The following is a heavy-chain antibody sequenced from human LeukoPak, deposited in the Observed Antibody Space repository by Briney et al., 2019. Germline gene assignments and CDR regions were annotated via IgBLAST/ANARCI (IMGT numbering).Heavy chain of an antibody. CDR1: GGSISSYY. Sequence: SETLSLTCTVSGGSISSYYWSWIRQPPGKGLEWIGYIYYSGSTNYNPSLKSRVTISVDTSKNQFSLKLSSVTAADTAVYYCARGSAWYCSSTSCYSLDYWGQGTLVTVSS. CDR3: ARGSAWYCSSTSCYSLDY. D-gene: IGHD2-2*02. V-gene: IGHV4-59*12. J-gene: IGHJ4*02. CDR2: IYYSGST.